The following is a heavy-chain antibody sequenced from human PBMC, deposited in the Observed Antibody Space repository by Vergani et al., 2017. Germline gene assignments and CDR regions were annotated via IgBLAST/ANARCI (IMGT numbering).Heavy chain of an antibody. CDR2: IYYSGST. D-gene: IGHD1-1*01. CDR1: GGSISSGGYY. CDR3: ARSERIPAFDI. V-gene: IGHV4-31*03. J-gene: IGHJ3*02. Sequence: QVQLQESGPGLVKPSQTLSLTCTVSGGSISSGGYYWSWIRQHPGKGLEWIGYIYYSGSTYYNPSLKSRVTISVDTSKNQFSLKLSSVPAADTSVYSCARSERIPAFDIWGQGTMVTVSS.